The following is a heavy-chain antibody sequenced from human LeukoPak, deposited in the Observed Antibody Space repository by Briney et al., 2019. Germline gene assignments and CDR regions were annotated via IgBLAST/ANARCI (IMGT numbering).Heavy chain of an antibody. CDR2: INPNSGGT. Sequence: ASVKVSCKASGYTFTGYYMHWVRQAPGQGLEWMGWINPNSGGTNYAQRLQGRVTMTRDTSISTAYMELSRLRSDDTAVYYCAREDVSGGYSYGREFDYWGQGTLVTVSS. V-gene: IGHV1-2*02. CDR3: AREDVSGGYSYGREFDY. CDR1: GYTFTGYY. D-gene: IGHD5-18*01. J-gene: IGHJ4*02.